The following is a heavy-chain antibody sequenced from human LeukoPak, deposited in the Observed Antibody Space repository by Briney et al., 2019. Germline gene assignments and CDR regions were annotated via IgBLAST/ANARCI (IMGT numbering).Heavy chain of an antibody. CDR1: GFTFSSYS. CDR3: ARVPSYYYDSSGYWGFDY. D-gene: IGHD3-22*01. CDR2: ISSSSSYI. Sequence: GASLRLSCAASGFTFSSYSMNWVRQAPGKGLEWVSSISSSSSYIYYADSVKGRFTISRDNAKNSLYLQMNSLRAEDTAVYYCARVPSYYYDSSGYWGFDYWGQGTLVTVSS. V-gene: IGHV3-21*01. J-gene: IGHJ4*02.